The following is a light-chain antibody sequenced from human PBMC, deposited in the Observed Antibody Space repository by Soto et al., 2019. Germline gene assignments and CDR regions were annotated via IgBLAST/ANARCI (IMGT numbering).Light chain of an antibody. CDR1: GSNIGINS. CDR3: AVWDDIPASPSGLSWV. CDR2: RNS. V-gene: IGLV1-47*02. J-gene: IGLJ3*02. Sequence: QSVLTQPPSASGAPGQDVTISCPGSGSNIGINSVYLYQHVSGAAPKLLLYRNSRRPAGVPDRISDSSSGTSASLAISGLRSEDEADYYCAVWDDIPASPSGLSWVFGGGTPLTVL.